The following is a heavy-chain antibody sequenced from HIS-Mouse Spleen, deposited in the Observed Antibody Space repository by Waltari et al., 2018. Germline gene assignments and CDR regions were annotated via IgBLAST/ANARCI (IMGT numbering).Heavy chain of an antibody. D-gene: IGHD1-26*01. CDR3: ARGRDSGSYYFDY. V-gene: IGHV4-34*01. CDR2: INHSGST. Sequence: QVQLQQWGAGLLKPSETLSHTCAVYGGSFSGYYWSWIRQPPGKGLEWIGEINHSGSTNYNPSLKSRVTISVDTSKNQFSLKLSSVTAADTAVYYCARGRDSGSYYFDYWGQGTLVTVSS. CDR1: GGSFSGYY. J-gene: IGHJ4*02.